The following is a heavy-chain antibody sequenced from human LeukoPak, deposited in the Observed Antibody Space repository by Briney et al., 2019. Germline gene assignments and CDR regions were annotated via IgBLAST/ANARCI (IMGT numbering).Heavy chain of an antibody. J-gene: IGHJ4*02. CDR3: ASLRSGGQVAGVYFDS. V-gene: IGHV4-34*01. CDR2: INESGST. Sequence: SETLSLTCAGFGGSFSGYFWSWIREPPGKGQEWIGEINESGSTNYHPSLKSRVTISIDTSKNHFSLKLSSVTAAETAIYYCASLRSGGQVAGVYFDSWGQGTLVTVSS. CDR1: GGSFSGYF. D-gene: IGHD6-19*01.